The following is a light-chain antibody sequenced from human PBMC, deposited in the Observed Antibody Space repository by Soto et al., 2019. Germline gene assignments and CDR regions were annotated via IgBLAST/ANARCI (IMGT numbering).Light chain of an antibody. CDR3: QKYDSAPWT. Sequence: DIQMTQSPSSLSASIGDKVTITCRASQGIGNFLAWYQQKPGKPPKLLMYAPSSLQSGVPSRFSGSGVGTDFTLTISSLQPEDVASYYCQKYDSAPWTFGQGTKVEIK. J-gene: IGKJ1*01. V-gene: IGKV1-27*01. CDR1: QGIGNF. CDR2: APS.